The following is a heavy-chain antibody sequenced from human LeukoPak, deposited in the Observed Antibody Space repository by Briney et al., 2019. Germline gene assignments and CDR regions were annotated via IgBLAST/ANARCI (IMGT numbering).Heavy chain of an antibody. CDR2: IRGNGGTA. CDR3: AKDEFTPYSSSPHY. Sequence: GGSLRLSCAASGFTFSGYAMSWVRQAPGKGLEWVAAIRGNGGTAFYAGSVKGRFTVSRDNSKNTLYLQMNSLRAEDTAVYYCAKDEFTPYSSSPHYWGQGTLVTVSS. V-gene: IGHV3-23*01. J-gene: IGHJ4*02. CDR1: GFTFSGYA. D-gene: IGHD6-13*01.